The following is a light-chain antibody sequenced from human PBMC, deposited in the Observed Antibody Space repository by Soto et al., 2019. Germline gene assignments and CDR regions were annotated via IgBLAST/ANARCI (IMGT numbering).Light chain of an antibody. V-gene: IGKV3-11*01. CDR2: DAS. J-gene: IGKJ1*01. CDR1: QSISSY. Sequence: EIVLTQSPATLSLSPGERATLSCRASQSISSYLACYQHKPGQAPRLLIYDASTRAAGIPARFSGSGSGTDFTLTISSLEPEDFAVYFCQLRSNWPPTWTFGQGTKVEVK. CDR3: QLRSNWPPTWT.